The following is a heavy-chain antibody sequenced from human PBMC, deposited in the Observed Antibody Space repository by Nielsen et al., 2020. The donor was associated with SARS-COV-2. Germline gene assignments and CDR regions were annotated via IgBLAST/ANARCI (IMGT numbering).Heavy chain of an antibody. J-gene: IGHJ5*02. CDR1: GGSVSSGSYY. Sequence: SETLSLTCTVSGGSVSSGSYYWSWIRQPPGKGLEWIGYIYYSGSTNYNPSLKSRVTISVDTSKSQFSLKLSSVTAADTAVYYCAREKKPAYYYDSSGWGWFDPWGQGTLVTVSS. D-gene: IGHD3-22*01. V-gene: IGHV4-61*01. CDR3: AREKKPAYYYDSSGWGWFDP. CDR2: IYYSGST.